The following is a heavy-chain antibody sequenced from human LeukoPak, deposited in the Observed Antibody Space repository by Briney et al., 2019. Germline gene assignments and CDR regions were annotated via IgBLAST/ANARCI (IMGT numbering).Heavy chain of an antibody. CDR3: AYQREDYYDSSGLFDY. V-gene: IGHV3-23*01. CDR2: ISGSGGST. Sequence: GGSLRLSCAASGFTFSSYAMSWVRQAPGKGLEWVSAISGSGGSTYYADSVKGRFTISRDNSKNTLYLQMNSLRSEDTAVYYCAYQREDYYDSSGLFDYWGQGTLVTVSS. J-gene: IGHJ4*02. CDR1: GFTFSSYA. D-gene: IGHD3-22*01.